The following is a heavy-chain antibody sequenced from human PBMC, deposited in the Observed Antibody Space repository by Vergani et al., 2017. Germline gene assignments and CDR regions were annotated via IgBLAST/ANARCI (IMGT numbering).Heavy chain of an antibody. CDR2: INTNGDYT. CDR1: GCTFSSHA. J-gene: IGHJ5*01. CDR3: AKGGWNYWFDS. Sequence: EVQLLQSEGAVVQPGGSLRLSCVASGCTFSSHAMSWVRQGHGQGLEWVSSINTNGDYTRYGDSVKGRFTISRDNSKSTLYLQMNSLRAEDTAIYYCAKGGWNYWFDSWGQGTLVIVS. V-gene: IGHV3-23*01. D-gene: IGHD1-1*01.